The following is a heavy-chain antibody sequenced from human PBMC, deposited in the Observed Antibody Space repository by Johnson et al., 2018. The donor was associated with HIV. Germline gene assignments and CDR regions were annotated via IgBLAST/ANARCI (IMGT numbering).Heavy chain of an antibody. J-gene: IGHJ3*02. CDR1: GFTFSSYA. CDR2: IWYDGRNK. Sequence: QVQLVESGGGVVQPGRSLRLSCAASGFTFSSYAMHWVRQAPGKGLEWVAVIWYDGRNKYYADSVKGRFTVSRDNSKNTLYLQMNSLRAEDTAVYYCARALTTDAFDIWGQGTMVTVSS. V-gene: IGHV3-30*04. D-gene: IGHD4-17*01. CDR3: ARALTTDAFDI.